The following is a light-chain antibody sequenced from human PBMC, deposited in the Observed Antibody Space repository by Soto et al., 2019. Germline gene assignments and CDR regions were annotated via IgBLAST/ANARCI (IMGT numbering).Light chain of an antibody. CDR2: GAS. CDR3: QQYDSSPRT. CDR1: QSVGSN. J-gene: IGKJ1*01. V-gene: IGKV3-15*01. Sequence: EIVMTQSPATLSVSPLERAPLXCRASQSVGSNLAWYQQKPGQAPRLLIYGASTRATGIPARFSGSGSGTEFTLTISRLESEDIAVYYCQQYDSSPRTFGQGTKVDIK.